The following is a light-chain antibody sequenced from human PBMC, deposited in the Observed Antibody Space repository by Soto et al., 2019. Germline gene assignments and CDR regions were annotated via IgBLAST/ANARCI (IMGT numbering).Light chain of an antibody. CDR3: QQYGSSPLFT. CDR1: QSVSSSY. CDR2: GAS. V-gene: IGKV3-20*01. J-gene: IGKJ2*01. Sequence: EIVLTQSPGTLSLSPGERATLSCRASQSVSSSYLAWYQQKPGQAPRLLIYGASSRATGIPDRFSGSGSGKDFTLTIRRLEPEDFAVYYCQQYGSSPLFTFGQGTKLEIK.